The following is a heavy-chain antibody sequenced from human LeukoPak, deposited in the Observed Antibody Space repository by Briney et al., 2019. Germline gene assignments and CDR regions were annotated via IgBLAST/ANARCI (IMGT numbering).Heavy chain of an antibody. CDR2: ISGSGGRT. J-gene: IGHJ6*02. CDR3: AKATVGTNYYYFYAMDV. CDR1: GFTFSSYA. D-gene: IGHD1-1*01. Sequence: GGSLRLSCAASGFTFSSYAMSWVRQAPGKGLEWVSTISGSGGRTYYADSVKGRFTISRDNSKNTLSLQMNSLRAEDTAVYYCAKATVGTNYYYFYAMDVWGQGTTVTVSS. V-gene: IGHV3-23*01.